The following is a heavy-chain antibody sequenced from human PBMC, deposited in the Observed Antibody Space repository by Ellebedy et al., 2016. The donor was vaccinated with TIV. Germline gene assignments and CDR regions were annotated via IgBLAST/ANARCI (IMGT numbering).Heavy chain of an antibody. CDR1: GFTFSSYA. CDR3: AREYYYGSGSYNY. D-gene: IGHD3-10*01. J-gene: IGHJ4*02. CDR2: IWYDGSNK. Sequence: PGGSLRLSCAASGFTFSSYAMSWVRQAPGKGLEWVAVIWYDGSNKYYADSVKGRFTISRDNSKNTLYLQMNSLRTEDTAVYYCAREYYYGSGSYNYWGQGTLVTVSS. V-gene: IGHV3-33*08.